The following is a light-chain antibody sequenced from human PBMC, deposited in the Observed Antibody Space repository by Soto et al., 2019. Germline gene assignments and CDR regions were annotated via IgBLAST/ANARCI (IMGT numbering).Light chain of an antibody. Sequence: EIVLTQSPGTLSLSLGERATLSCRASQSVGSSVAWYQQKPGQAPRLVIFGTSSRAAGIPDRFSAGGSGTDFSLTISRLEPEDFAVYYCQHYGSSPPDTFGQGTKLEIK. CDR2: GTS. CDR3: QHYGSSPPDT. V-gene: IGKV3-20*01. J-gene: IGKJ2*01. CDR1: QSVGSS.